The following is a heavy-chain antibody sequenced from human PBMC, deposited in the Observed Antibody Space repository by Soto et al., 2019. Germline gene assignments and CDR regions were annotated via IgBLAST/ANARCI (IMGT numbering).Heavy chain of an antibody. CDR2: IYYSGST. CDR1: GGSISSSSYY. CDR3: ARTRYSGRNTIDY. J-gene: IGHJ4*02. D-gene: IGHD1-26*01. V-gene: IGHV4-39*01. Sequence: SETLSLTCTVSGGSISSSSYYWGWIRQPPGKGLDWIGRIYYSGSTYYNPSLKNRVTISVDTSKNQFSLMLSAVTAADTAVYYCARTRYSGRNTIDYWGQGTLVTVSS.